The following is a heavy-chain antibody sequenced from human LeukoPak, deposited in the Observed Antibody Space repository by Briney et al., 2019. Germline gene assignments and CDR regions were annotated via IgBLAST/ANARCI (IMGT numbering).Heavy chain of an antibody. CDR1: GDSISSGDYS. CDR3: ARADYYDSSGYYSNYFDY. V-gene: IGHV4-31*03. J-gene: IGHJ4*02. Sequence: PSQTLSLTCTVSGDSISSGDYSWSWIRQPSGKGLEWIGYIYYSGSTYYNPSLKSRVTISVDTSKNQFSLKLSSVTAADTAVYYCARADYYDSSGYYSNYFDYWGQGTLVTVSS. D-gene: IGHD3-22*01. CDR2: IYYSGST.